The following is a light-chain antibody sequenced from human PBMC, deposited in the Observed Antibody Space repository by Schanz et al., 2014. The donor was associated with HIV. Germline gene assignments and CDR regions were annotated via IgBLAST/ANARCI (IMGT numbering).Light chain of an antibody. J-gene: IGLJ1*01. CDR3: CSYAGTYPPLYV. CDR2: ANS. Sequence: QSVLTQPPSVSGAPGQRVTISCTGSSSNIGAGYDVHWYQQVPGAAPKLLIYANSNRPSGVPDRFSGSKSGTSASLTISGLQAEDEADYYCCSYAGTYPPLYVFGSGTKLTVL. V-gene: IGLV1-40*01. CDR1: SSNIGAGYD.